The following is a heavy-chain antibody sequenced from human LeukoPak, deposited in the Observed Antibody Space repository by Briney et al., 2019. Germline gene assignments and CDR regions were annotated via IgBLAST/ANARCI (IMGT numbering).Heavy chain of an antibody. J-gene: IGHJ4*02. CDR1: GFTFSSYA. CDR2: ISGSGGNT. CDR3: AKIMPHMAWTGY. V-gene: IGHV3-23*01. D-gene: IGHD3/OR15-3a*01. Sequence: GGSLRLSCAASGFTFSSYATSWVRHAPGKGLECVSAISGSGGNTYYADSVKGRFTISRDNTKNTLYLKMNSLRAEDTAVYYCAKIMPHMAWTGYWGQGTLVTVSS.